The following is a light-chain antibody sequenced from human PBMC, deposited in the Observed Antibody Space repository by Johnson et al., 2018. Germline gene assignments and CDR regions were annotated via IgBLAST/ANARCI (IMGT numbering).Light chain of an antibody. Sequence: QSVLTQPPSVSAAPGQKVTISCSGSSSNIGNNYVSWYQQLPGTAPKLLIYENNKRPSGIPDRFSCSKSGTSATLGITGLQTGDEADYYCGTWDSSLSAGNVFGTGTKVIVL. CDR1: SSNIGNNY. CDR2: ENN. V-gene: IGLV1-51*02. CDR3: GTWDSSLSAGNV. J-gene: IGLJ1*01.